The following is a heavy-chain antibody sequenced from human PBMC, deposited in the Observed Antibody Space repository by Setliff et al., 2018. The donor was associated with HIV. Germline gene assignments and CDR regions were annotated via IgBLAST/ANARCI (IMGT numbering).Heavy chain of an antibody. CDR1: GTSINSHY. Sequence: PSETLSLTCTVSGTSINSHYWSWIRQTPGKGLQWIGLIYNSGYSNSKPSLKSRVTISLDTSKNHFSLKLTSVTAADTAIYYCARPQTGIGGGSWFDPWGQGALVTVSS. CDR2: IYNSGYS. D-gene: IGHD3-16*01. J-gene: IGHJ5*02. CDR3: ARPQTGIGGGSWFDP. V-gene: IGHV4-59*08.